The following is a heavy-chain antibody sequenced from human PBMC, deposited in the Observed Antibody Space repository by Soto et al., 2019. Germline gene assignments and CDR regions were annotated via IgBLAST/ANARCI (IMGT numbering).Heavy chain of an antibody. Sequence: PSETLSLTCAVSGGSISSGGYYWSWIRQPPGKGLEWIGEINHSGSTNYNPSLKSRVTISVDTSKNQFSLKLSSVTAADTAVYYCARRSGSYGPRGPSFDYWGQGTLVTVSS. J-gene: IGHJ4*02. CDR2: INHSGST. V-gene: IGHV4-34*01. CDR1: GGSISSGGYY. CDR3: ARRSGSYGPRGPSFDY. D-gene: IGHD3-10*01.